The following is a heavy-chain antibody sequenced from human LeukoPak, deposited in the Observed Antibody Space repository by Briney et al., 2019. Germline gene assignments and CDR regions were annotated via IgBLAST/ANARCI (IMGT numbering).Heavy chain of an antibody. Sequence: SVKVSCKASGGTFSSYAISWVRQAPGQGLEWMGGIIPIFGTANYAQKFQGRVTITADKSTSTAYMELSSLRSEDTAVYYCARVAVPYYYGSGSYYKYYFDYWGQGTLVTVSS. CDR2: IIPIFGTA. CDR1: GGTFSSYA. J-gene: IGHJ4*02. CDR3: ARVAVPYYYGSGSYYKYYFDY. D-gene: IGHD3-10*01. V-gene: IGHV1-69*06.